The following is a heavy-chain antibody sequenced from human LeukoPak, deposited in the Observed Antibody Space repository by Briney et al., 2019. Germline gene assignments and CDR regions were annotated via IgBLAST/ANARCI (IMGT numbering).Heavy chain of an antibody. J-gene: IGHJ2*01. V-gene: IGHV4-61*05. CDR3: ARRASRYFDWPSRLWYFDL. CDR1: SDSISSSSYY. CDR2: VYYTGST. Sequence: PSETLSLTCTVSSDSISSSSYYWGWIRQPPGKGLEWIGFVYYTGSTNYSPSLKSRVTISVDTSKNQFSLKLSSVTAADTAVYYCARRASRYFDWPSRLWYFDLWGRGTLVTVSS. D-gene: IGHD3-9*01.